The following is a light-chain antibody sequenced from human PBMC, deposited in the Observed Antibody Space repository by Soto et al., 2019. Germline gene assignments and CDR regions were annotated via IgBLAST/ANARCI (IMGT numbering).Light chain of an antibody. CDR2: GAS. J-gene: IGKJ4*01. CDR1: QSVSSSD. V-gene: IGKV3-20*01. Sequence: VLTQSPGTLSLPPGERATLFCRAGQSVSSSDLAWYQQKPDQAPRLLIYGASIRATGIPDRFSGSGSGTDFTLTISSLEPEDVAVYYCQHYRNSPLTFGGGTKVEIK. CDR3: QHYRNSPLT.